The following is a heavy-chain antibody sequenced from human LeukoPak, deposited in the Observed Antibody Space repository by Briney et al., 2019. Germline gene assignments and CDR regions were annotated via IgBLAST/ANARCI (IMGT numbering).Heavy chain of an antibody. CDR2: ITTSSYI. CDR1: GFTFSSYS. D-gene: IGHD3-22*01. CDR3: ARRAGNGSAYDY. Sequence: PGGSLRLSCAASGFTFSSYSMNRVRQAPGKGLEWVSSITTSSYIYYADSVKGRFTISRDNAKNSLYLQMNSLRAEDTAVYYCARRAGNGSAYDYWGQGTLVTVSS. V-gene: IGHV3-21*01. J-gene: IGHJ4*02.